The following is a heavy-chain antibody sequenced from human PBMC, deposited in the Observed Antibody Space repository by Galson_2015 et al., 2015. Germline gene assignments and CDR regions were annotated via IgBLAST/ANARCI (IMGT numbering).Heavy chain of an antibody. CDR2: ISYDGSNK. CDR3: ARSVIGGSYYNQIYYYYYMDV. Sequence: SLRLSCAASGFTFSSYAMHWVRQAPGKGLEWVAVISYDGSNKYYADSVKGRFTISRDNSKNTLYLQMNSLRAEDTAVYYCARSVIGGSYYNQIYYYYYMDVWGKGTTVTVSS. J-gene: IGHJ6*03. V-gene: IGHV3-30-3*01. CDR1: GFTFSSYA. D-gene: IGHD3-10*01.